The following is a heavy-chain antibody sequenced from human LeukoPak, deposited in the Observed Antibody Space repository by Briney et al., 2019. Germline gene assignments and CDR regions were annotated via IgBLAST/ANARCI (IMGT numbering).Heavy chain of an antibody. D-gene: IGHD3-3*01. CDR1: GGSISCSSYY. J-gene: IGHJ4*02. V-gene: IGHV4-39*01. CDR2: IYYSGST. Sequence: TSSETLSLTCTVSGGSISCSSYYWGWIRQPPGKGLEWIGSIYYSGSTYYNPSLKSRVTISVDTSKNQFSLKLSSVTAADTAVYYCARAYDFWSGYHFTYDYWGQGTLVTVSS. CDR3: ARAYDFWSGYHFTYDY.